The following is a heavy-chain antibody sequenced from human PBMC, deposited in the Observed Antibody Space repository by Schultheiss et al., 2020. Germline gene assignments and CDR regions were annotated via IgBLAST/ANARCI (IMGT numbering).Heavy chain of an antibody. D-gene: IGHD6-13*01. V-gene: IGHV3-23*01. Sequence: GGSLRLSCAASGFTFSSYAMSWVRQAPGKGLEWVSAFSGSGSSTFYADSVRGRFTISRDISKDTLYLQMNSLTAEDTAVYYCARPPAAAGIHHFDYWGQGTLVNVSA. CDR1: GFTFSSYA. J-gene: IGHJ4*02. CDR3: ARPPAAAGIHHFDY. CDR2: FSGSGSST.